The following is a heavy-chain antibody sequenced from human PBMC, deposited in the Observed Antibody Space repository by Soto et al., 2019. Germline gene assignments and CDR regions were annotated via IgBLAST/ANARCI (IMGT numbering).Heavy chain of an antibody. J-gene: IGHJ5*02. Sequence: GGSLRLSCAASGFIFENFGMSWVRQAPGKGLEWISSISGSGFKKYYADSVQGRFTISRDNSKSTVYLELNNLSAEDTAVYHCAKNQGVELVPLATVDWFDPWGQGSVVTVSS. CDR1: GFIFENFG. CDR2: ISGSGFKK. V-gene: IGHV3-23*01. CDR3: AKNQGVELVPLATVDWFDP. D-gene: IGHD1-26*01.